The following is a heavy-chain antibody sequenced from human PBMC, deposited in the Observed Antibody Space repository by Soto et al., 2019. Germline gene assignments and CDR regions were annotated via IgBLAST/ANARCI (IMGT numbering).Heavy chain of an antibody. D-gene: IGHD6-13*01. Sequence: ENLSPTFTVSGGSISSYYWRWIWQPAGKGLEWIGRIYTSGSTNYNPSLTSRVTMSVDTSKNQFSLKLSSVTAADTDVYYCARDIAAADSPWFDPWGQGTLVTVSS. J-gene: IGHJ5*02. CDR1: GGSISSYY. V-gene: IGHV4-4*07. CDR3: ARDIAAADSPWFDP. CDR2: IYTSGST.